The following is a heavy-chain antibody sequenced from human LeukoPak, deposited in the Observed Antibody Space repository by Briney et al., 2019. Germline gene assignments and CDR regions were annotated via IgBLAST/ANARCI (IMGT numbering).Heavy chain of an antibody. CDR1: GFTFSSYW. V-gene: IGHV4-38-2*01. CDR2: IYHSGST. J-gene: IGHJ6*04. D-gene: IGHD4-17*01. Sequence: GSLRLSCAASGFTFSSYWMSWVRQAPGKGLEWIGSIYHSGSTYYNPSLKSRVTISVDTSKNQFSLKLSSVTAADTAVYYCARSGGDYVSYYYYYGMDVWGKGTTVTVSS. CDR3: ARSGGDYVSYYYYYGMDV.